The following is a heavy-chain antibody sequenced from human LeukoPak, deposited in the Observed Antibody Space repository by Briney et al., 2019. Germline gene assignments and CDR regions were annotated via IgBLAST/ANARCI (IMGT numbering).Heavy chain of an antibody. D-gene: IGHD3-22*01. CDR3: ARDGSGYYDTSGYRN. CDR1: GGSISSSNW. CDR2: IYYSGST. Sequence: SETLSLTCAVSGGSISSSNWWSWVRQPPGKGLEWIESIYYSGSTYYNPSLKSRVTISIDTSKNQFSLKLSSVTAADTAVYYCARDGSGYYDTSGYRNWGQGTLVTVSS. J-gene: IGHJ4*02. V-gene: IGHV4-4*02.